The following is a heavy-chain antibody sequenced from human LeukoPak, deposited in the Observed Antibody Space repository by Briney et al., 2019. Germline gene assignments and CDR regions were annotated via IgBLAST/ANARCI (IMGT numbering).Heavy chain of an antibody. J-gene: IGHJ5*02. CDR3: ARHFVAVAGTEWFDP. Sequence: PSETLSLTCTVSGGSISSYYWSWIQQPPGKGLEWIGYIYYSGSTNYNPSLKSRVTISVDTSKNQLSLKLSSVTAADTAVYYCARHFVAVAGTEWFDPWGQGTLVTVSS. CDR2: IYYSGST. V-gene: IGHV4-59*08. CDR1: GGSISSYY. D-gene: IGHD6-19*01.